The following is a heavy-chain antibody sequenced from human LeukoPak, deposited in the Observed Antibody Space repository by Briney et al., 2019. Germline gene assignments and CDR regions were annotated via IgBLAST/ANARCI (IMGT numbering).Heavy chain of an antibody. Sequence: SETPSLTCTVSGGSISSYYWSWIRQPPGKGLEWIEYIYYSGSTNYNPSLKSRVTISVDTSKNQFSLKLSSVTAADTAVYYCARALYYGGSADYYYGMDVWGQGTTVTVSS. D-gene: IGHD4-23*01. V-gene: IGHV4-59*01. J-gene: IGHJ6*02. CDR3: ARALYYGGSADYYYGMDV. CDR1: GGSISSYY. CDR2: IYYSGST.